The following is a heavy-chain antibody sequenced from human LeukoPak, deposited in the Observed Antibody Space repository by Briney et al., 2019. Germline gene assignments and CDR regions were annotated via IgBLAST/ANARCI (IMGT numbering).Heavy chain of an antibody. D-gene: IGHD3-9*01. V-gene: IGHV4-38-2*02. CDR2: IYHSGST. J-gene: IGHJ4*02. CDR3: ARDRNYDILTD. CDR1: GYSISSGYY. Sequence: SETLSLTCTVSGYSISSGYYWGWIRQPPGKGLEWIGSIYHSGSTYYNPSLKSRVTISVDTTKNHFSLKLSSVTAADTAVYHCARDRNYDILTDWGQGTLVTVSS.